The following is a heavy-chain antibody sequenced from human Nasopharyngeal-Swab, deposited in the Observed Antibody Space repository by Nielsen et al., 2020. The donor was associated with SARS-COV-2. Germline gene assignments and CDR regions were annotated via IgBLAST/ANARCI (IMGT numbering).Heavy chain of an antibody. J-gene: IGHJ3*02. CDR3: ARGVAAAGLDI. CDR1: GGSFSGYY. Sequence: SETLSLTCAVEGGSFSGYYGSWIRQPPGKGLEWIGEINHSGSTNYNPSLKSRVTISVDTSKNQFSLKLSSVTAADTAVYYCARGVAAAGLDIWGQGTMVTVSS. V-gene: IGHV4-34*01. CDR2: INHSGST. D-gene: IGHD6-13*01.